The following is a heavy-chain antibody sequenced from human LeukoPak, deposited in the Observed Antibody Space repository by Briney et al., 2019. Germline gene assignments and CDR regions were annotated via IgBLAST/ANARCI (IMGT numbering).Heavy chain of an antibody. CDR2: IYSGGST. CDR1: GFTVSSNY. Sequence: GGSLRLSCAASGFTVSSNYMSWVRQAPGKGLEWVSVIYSGGSTYYADSVKGRFTISRDNAKNSLYLQMNSLRAEDTAVYYCARAGVRHYYYYYMDVWGKGTTVTVSS. D-gene: IGHD3-3*01. CDR3: ARAGVRHYYYYYMDV. V-gene: IGHV3-53*01. J-gene: IGHJ6*03.